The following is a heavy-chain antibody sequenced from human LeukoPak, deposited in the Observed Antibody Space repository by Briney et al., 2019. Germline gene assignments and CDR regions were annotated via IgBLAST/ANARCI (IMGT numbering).Heavy chain of an antibody. CDR3: ARGMVRGDPSYYYYMDV. V-gene: IGHV3-21*01. J-gene: IGHJ6*03. D-gene: IGHD3-10*01. CDR1: GFPSGSYA. CDR2: IISSSSYI. Sequence: GGPLSLPGAPFGFPSGSYAMNWAGQPPGKGLEGVSSIISSSSYIYTADPGKDRFTIPRDNAKNSLYLQMNSLRAEDTAVYYCARGMVRGDPSYYYYMDVWGKGTTVTVSS.